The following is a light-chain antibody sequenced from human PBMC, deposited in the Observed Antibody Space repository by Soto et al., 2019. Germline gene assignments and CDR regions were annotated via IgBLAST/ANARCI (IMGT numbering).Light chain of an antibody. J-gene: IGKJ2*01. CDR3: QQGDSAPYT. CDR1: QSSNTY. V-gene: IGKV1-39*01. Sequence: DIQMTQSPSSLSASVGDRVTITCRTSQSSNTYLNWYQQKPGKAPNLLIYTTSHLHSGVPSRFSGSGSGTDFTLTISSLQPEDFATYFCQQGDSAPYTFGPGTTLEIK. CDR2: TTS.